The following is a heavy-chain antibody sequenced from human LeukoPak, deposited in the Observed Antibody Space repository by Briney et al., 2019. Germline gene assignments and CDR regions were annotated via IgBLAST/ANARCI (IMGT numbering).Heavy chain of an antibody. D-gene: IGHD1-14*01. CDR3: ARGFSATTFDY. CDR2: IYYSGST. J-gene: IGHJ4*02. Sequence: SQTLSLTCTVSGGSISSGGYYWSWIRQPPGKGLEWIGYIYYSGSTYYNPSLKSRVTISVDTSKNQFSLKLSSVTAADTAVYYCARGFSATTFDYWGQGTLVTVSS. V-gene: IGHV4-30-4*08. CDR1: GGSISSGGYY.